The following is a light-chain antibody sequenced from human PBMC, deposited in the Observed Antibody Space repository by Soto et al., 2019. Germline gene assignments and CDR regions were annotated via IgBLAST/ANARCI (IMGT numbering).Light chain of an antibody. CDR2: ATS. V-gene: IGKV1-39*01. J-gene: IGKJ2*01. Sequence: DIQMTQSPSSLSASVGDRVTIACRASQSISSYLNWYHQRPGKAPKVLIYATSTLQSGVPSSFSGRGSGTNFTLPISSLQPEDFATYYCQQTYNTPYTFGQGTKLEIK. CDR3: QQTYNTPYT. CDR1: QSISSY.